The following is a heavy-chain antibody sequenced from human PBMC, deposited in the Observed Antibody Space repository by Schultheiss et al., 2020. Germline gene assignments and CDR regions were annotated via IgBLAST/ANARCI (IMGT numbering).Heavy chain of an antibody. CDR2: ISGSGGST. Sequence: GGSLRLSCAASGFTFSSYAMSWVRQAPGKGLEWVSAISGSGGSTYYADSVKGRFTISRDNSKNTLYLQMNSLRAEDTAVHYCAKEAGHYDFWSYNWFDPWGQGTLVTVSS. D-gene: IGHD3-3*01. CDR3: AKEAGHYDFWSYNWFDP. CDR1: GFTFSSYA. J-gene: IGHJ5*02. V-gene: IGHV3-23*01.